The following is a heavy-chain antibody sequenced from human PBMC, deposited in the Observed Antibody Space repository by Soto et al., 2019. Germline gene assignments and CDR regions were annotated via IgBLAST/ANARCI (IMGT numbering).Heavy chain of an antibody. CDR2: ISGSGST. J-gene: IGHJ4*02. CDR3: AKVISTSGSSL. V-gene: IGHV3-23*01. Sequence: GGSLRLSCAAAGFTFSAYAMTWVRQAPGKGLAWLSSISGSGSTYYADSVKGRFTISRDNSKNTLYLQMNSLRAEDTAVYYCAKVISTSGSSLWGRGTLVTVSS. D-gene: IGHD3-10*01. CDR1: GFTFSAYA.